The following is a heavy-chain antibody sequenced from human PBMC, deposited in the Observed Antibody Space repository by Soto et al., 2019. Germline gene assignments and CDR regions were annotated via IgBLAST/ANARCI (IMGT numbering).Heavy chain of an antibody. D-gene: IGHD3-16*02. V-gene: IGHV1-18*01. CDR2: ISAYNGNT. Sequence: ASVKVSCTASGYTFTSYGISWVRQAPGQGLEWMGWISAYNGNTNYAQKLQGRVTLTTDTSTSTAYMELRSLRSDDTAVYYCARDMITFGGVIVILPPNFDYWGQGTLVTVSS. CDR1: GYTFTSYG. J-gene: IGHJ4*02. CDR3: ARDMITFGGVIVILPPNFDY.